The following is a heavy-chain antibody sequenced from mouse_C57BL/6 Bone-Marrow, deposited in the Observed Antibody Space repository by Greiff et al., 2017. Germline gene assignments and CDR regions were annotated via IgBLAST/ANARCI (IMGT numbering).Heavy chain of an antibody. CDR1: GYSITSGYY. CDR3: ARDLPDYAMDY. Sequence: EVQLQESGPGLVKPSQSLSLTCSVTGYSITSGYYWNWIRQFPGNKLEWMGYISYDGSNNYNPSLKNRISITRDTSKNQFFLKLNSVTTEATATYYGARDLPDYAMDYWGQGTSVTVSS. V-gene: IGHV3-6*01. J-gene: IGHJ4*01. D-gene: IGHD6-1*01. CDR2: ISYDGSN.